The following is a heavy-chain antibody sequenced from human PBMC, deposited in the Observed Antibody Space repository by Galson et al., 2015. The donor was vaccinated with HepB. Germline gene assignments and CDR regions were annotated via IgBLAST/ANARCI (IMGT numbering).Heavy chain of an antibody. CDR2: ISGSGGST. CDR3: ARGTGGAGGRATDYYYGMDV. J-gene: IGHJ6*01. CDR1: GFTFSSYA. D-gene: IGHD3-10*01. Sequence: SLRLSCAASGFTFSSYAMSWVRQAPGKGLEWVSVISGSGGSTYYADSVKGRFTVSRDNSKNTLFRQMDSLRDEDTAVYYCARGTGGAGGRATDYYYGMDVGGQGTTVTVSS. V-gene: IGHV3-23*01.